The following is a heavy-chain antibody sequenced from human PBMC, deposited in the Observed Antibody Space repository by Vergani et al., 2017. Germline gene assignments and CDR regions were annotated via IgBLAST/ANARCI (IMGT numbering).Heavy chain of an antibody. CDR2: IYYSGST. CDR1: GGSISSYY. J-gene: IGHJ5*02. V-gene: IGHV4-59*01. D-gene: IGHD2-21*02. Sequence: QVQLQESGPGLVKPSETLSLTCTVSGGSISSYYWSWIRQPPGKGLEWIGYIYYSGSTNYNPSLKSRVTISVDTSKNQFSLQVSSVTAADTAVYYCARDSSMVGTNWFDPWGQGTLGTVSA. CDR3: ARDSSMVGTNWFDP.